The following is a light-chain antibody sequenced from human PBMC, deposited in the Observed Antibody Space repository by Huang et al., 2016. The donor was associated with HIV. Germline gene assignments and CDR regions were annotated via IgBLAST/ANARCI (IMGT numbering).Light chain of an antibody. CDR2: GAS. CDR1: QSVTGN. J-gene: IGKJ3*01. V-gene: IGKV3D-15*02. Sequence: EIVMMQSPATLSVSAGERATLSCRASQSVTGNLAWYQHKPGQPPRLLIYGASTRAAGAEPRFKARGYGTEFTLTSNILQSEDFAVDYCQQYNKWARTVGPGTKVDVK. CDR3: QQYNKWART.